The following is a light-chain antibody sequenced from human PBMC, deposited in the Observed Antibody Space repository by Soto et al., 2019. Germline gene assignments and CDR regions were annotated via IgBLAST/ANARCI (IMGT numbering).Light chain of an antibody. J-gene: IGKJ3*01. CDR2: AAS. CDR3: QHLKSYSFT. Sequence: DIQLTQSPAFLSASVGDRVTITCRASQGLSKFLAWYQQKPGTAPKLLIYAASTLQSGVPSRFSGSGSWAELTLTISSLQPEDFATYYCQHLKSYSFTFGPGTKVDIK. CDR1: QGLSKF. V-gene: IGKV1-9*01.